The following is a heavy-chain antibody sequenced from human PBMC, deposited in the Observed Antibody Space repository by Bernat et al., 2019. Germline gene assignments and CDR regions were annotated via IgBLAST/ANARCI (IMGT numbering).Heavy chain of an antibody. CDR1: GYTFTGYY. CDR3: ARGLAVAVAGTYYYGMDV. J-gene: IGHJ6*02. V-gene: IGHV1-2*04. CDR2: INPNSGGT. Sequence: QVQLVQSGAEVKKPGASVKVSCKASGYTFTGYYMHWVRQAPGQGLEWMGWINPNSGGTNYAQKFQGWVTMTRDTSISTAYMELRSLRSDDTAVYYCARGLAVAVAGTYYYGMDVWGQGTTVTVSS. D-gene: IGHD6-19*01.